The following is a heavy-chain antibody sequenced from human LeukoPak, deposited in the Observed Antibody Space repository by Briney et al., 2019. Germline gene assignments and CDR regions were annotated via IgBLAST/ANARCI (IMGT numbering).Heavy chain of an antibody. CDR2: TYYRSTWYN. CDR1: GDSVSSNSVT. CDR3: ARRLAQYDCFDP. V-gene: IGHV6-1*01. J-gene: IGHJ5*02. Sequence: SQTLSLTCAISGDSVSSNSVTWNWIRQSPSRGLEWLGRTYYRSTWYNDYAVSVRGRITVNPDTSKNQFSLHLNSVTPEDTAVYYCARRLAQYDCFDPWGQGILVTVSS. D-gene: IGHD3-9*01.